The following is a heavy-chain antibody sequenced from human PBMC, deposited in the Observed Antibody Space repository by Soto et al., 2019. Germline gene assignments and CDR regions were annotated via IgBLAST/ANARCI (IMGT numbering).Heavy chain of an antibody. CDR2: INPSSGST. CDR1: GYTFTSDH. J-gene: IGHJ4*02. CDR3: ARGEVHSSGWNFDF. D-gene: IGHD6-19*01. Sequence: QVQLVQSGAEVRKPGASVKVSCKASGYTFTSDHLHWVRQTPGLGLEWMGRINPSSGSTNYPQKFQGRVTMTMDTSTATAYMELSSLRSEDSAVYFCARGEVHSSGWNFDFWGQGSLVTVSS. V-gene: IGHV1-46*03.